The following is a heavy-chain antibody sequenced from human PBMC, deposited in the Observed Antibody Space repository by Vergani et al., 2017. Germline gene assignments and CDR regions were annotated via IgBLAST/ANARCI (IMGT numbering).Heavy chain of an antibody. Sequence: QVQLVQSGAEVKKPGSSVKVSCKASGGTFSSYAISWVRQAPGQGLEWMGRIIPIFGTANYAQKFQGRVTMTRDTSTSTVYMELSSLRSEDTAVYYCARDLGAGPTGNDYWGQGTLVTVSS. CDR1: GGTFSSYA. CDR3: ARDLGAGPTGNDY. J-gene: IGHJ4*02. V-gene: IGHV1-69*06. CDR2: IIPIFGTA. D-gene: IGHD1-1*01.